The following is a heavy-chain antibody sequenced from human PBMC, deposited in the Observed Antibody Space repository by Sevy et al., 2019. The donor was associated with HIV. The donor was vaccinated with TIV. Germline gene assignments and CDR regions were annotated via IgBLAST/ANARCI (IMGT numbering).Heavy chain of an antibody. Sequence: GGSLRLSCAASGFTFSSYAMSWVRQAPGKGLEWVSAISGSGGNTYYADSVKGRFTISRDNAKNTLYLQMNSLRAEDTAVYYCAKGVTRRAEYFQHWGQGTLVTVSS. J-gene: IGHJ1*01. CDR3: AKGVTRRAEYFQH. CDR1: GFTFSSYA. CDR2: ISGSGGNT. V-gene: IGHV3-23*01. D-gene: IGHD4-4*01.